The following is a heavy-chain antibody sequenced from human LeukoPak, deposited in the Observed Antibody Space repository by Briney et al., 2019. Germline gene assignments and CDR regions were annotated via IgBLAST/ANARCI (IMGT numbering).Heavy chain of an antibody. Sequence: SSETLSLTCAVYGGSFSGYYWSWIRQPPGKGLEWIGEINHSGSTNYNPSLKSRVTISVDTSKNQFSLKLSSVTAADTAVYYCAREDWTERKRPFDIWGQGTMVTVSS. CDR3: AREDWTERKRPFDI. J-gene: IGHJ3*02. D-gene: IGHD1-1*01. CDR1: GGSFSGYY. V-gene: IGHV4-34*01. CDR2: INHSGST.